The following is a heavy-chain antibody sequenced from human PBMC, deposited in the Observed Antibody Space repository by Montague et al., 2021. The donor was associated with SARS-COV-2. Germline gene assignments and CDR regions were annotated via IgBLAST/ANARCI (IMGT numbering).Heavy chain of an antibody. J-gene: IGHJ4*02. CDR3: ARGRQHINMVVVVVTGGEYYFDF. V-gene: IGHV4-34*01. Sequence: SETLSLTCAVYDGSFSDYSWTWIRQPPGKGLEWIGEINHRGSTNYNPSFKSRVTISVDTSKNQFSLKMTSVTAADTAVYYCARGRQHINMVVVVVTGGEYYFDFWGQGTLVAVSS. CDR1: DGSFSDYS. CDR2: INHRGST. D-gene: IGHD3-22*01.